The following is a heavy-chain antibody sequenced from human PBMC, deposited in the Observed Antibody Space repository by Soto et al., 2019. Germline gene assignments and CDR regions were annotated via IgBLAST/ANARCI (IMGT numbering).Heavy chain of an antibody. V-gene: IGHV3-64*02. CDR2: ISSNGGST. CDR1: GFTFSSYA. D-gene: IGHD4-17*01. Sequence: EVQLVESGEGLVQPGGSLRLSCAASGFTFSSYAMHWVRQAPGKGLEYVSAISSNGGSTYYADSVKGRFTISRDNSKITLYLQMGSLRAEDMAVYYCARSYDYGDYFGAFDIWGQGTMVTVSS. J-gene: IGHJ3*02. CDR3: ARSYDYGDYFGAFDI.